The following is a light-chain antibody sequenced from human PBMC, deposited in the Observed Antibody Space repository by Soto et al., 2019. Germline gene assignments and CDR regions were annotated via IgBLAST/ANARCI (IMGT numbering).Light chain of an antibody. V-gene: IGKV1-5*03. CDR2: KAS. CDR3: QQYNSFPT. Sequence: DIKMTQSPSTLSASVGDRVTITCRASQSISSWLAWYQQKPGKDPKLLIYKASSLESGVPSRFSGSGSGTEFSLTISSLQPDDFATYYCQQYNSFPTFGQGTKVEIK. CDR1: QSISSW. J-gene: IGKJ1*01.